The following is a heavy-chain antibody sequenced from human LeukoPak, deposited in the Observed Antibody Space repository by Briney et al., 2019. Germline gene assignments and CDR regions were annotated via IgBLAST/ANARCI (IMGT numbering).Heavy chain of an antibody. J-gene: IGHJ3*02. CDR3: AKDTPRITMIVVVKDAFDI. V-gene: IGHV3-23*01. D-gene: IGHD3-22*01. CDR1: GFTFSSYA. CDR2: ISGSGGST. Sequence: GGSLRLSCAASGFTFSSYAMSWVRQAPGKGLEWVSAISGSGGSTYYADSVKGRFTISRDNSKNTLYLLMNSLRAEDTAVYYCAKDTPRITMIVVVKDAFDIWGQGTMVTVSS.